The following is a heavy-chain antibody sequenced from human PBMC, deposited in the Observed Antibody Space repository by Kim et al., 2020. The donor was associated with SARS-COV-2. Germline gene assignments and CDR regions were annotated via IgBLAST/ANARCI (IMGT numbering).Heavy chain of an antibody. Sequence: GGSLRLSCAASGFTFSSYNIAWVRQAPGKGLEWVSFISGTSTYIFYRDSVKGRFTISRDNANNSVYLQMNSLRGEDTAVYYCARDRGTGWELRAFEYWGQGALVTVSS. V-gene: IGHV3-21*01. CDR1: GFTFSSYN. D-gene: IGHD1-26*01. CDR2: ISGTSTYI. CDR3: ARDRGTGWELRAFEY. J-gene: IGHJ4*02.